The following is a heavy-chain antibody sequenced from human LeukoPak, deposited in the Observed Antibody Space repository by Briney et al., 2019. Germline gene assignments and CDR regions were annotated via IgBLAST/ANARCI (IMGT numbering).Heavy chain of an antibody. CDR2: INTNSGNP. CDR1: GYTFTSYA. Sequence: ASVKVSCKASGYTFTSYAMNWVRQAPGQGLEWMGWINTNSGNPTYVQDFTGRFVLSLDPSVSTAYLQISSLKPEDTAVYYCATVALIASAGNDAFDLWGQGTMVTVSS. CDR3: ATVALIASAGNDAFDL. V-gene: IGHV7-4-1*02. D-gene: IGHD6-13*01. J-gene: IGHJ3*01.